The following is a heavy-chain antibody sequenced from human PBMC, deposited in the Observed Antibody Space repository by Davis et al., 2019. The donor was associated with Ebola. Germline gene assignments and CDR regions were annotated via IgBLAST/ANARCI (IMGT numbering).Heavy chain of an antibody. V-gene: IGHV4-39*07. CDR3: ARVRRFLYRGMDV. CDR2: INHSGST. Sequence: SETLSLTCTVSGGSISSSSYYWSWIRQPPGKGLEWIGEINHSGSTNYNPSLKSRVTISVDTSKNQFSLKLSSVTAADTAVYYCARVRRFLYRGMDVWGQGTTVTVSS. J-gene: IGHJ6*02. D-gene: IGHD3-3*01. CDR1: GGSISSSSYY.